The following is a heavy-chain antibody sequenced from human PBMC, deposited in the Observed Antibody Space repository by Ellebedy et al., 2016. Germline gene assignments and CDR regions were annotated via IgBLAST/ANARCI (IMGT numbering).Heavy chain of an antibody. V-gene: IGHV3-23*01. J-gene: IGHJ6*02. Sequence: GGSLRLSXAASGFTFSSYAMTWVRQAPGKGLEWVSAISGSGGHTYYADSVKGRVTISRDNSKNTLYLQMNSLRVDDTAVYYCAKNLGYSSAGMDVWGQGTTVTVSS. CDR2: ISGSGGHT. CDR1: GFTFSSYA. CDR3: AKNLGYSSAGMDV. D-gene: IGHD6-19*01.